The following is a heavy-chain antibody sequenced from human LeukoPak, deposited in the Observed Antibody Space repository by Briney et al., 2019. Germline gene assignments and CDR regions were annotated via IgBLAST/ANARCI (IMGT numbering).Heavy chain of an antibody. CDR3: ARTPSYDFWSGPRYEGGYFDY. Sequence: GGSLRLSCAASGFTFSSYGMHWVRQAPGKGLEWVAVIWYGGSNKYYADSVKGRFTISRDNSKNTLYLQMNSLRAEDTAVYYCARTPSYDFWSGPRYEGGYFDYWGQGTLVTVSS. CDR2: IWYGGSNK. CDR1: GFTFSSYG. V-gene: IGHV3-33*08. J-gene: IGHJ4*02. D-gene: IGHD3-3*01.